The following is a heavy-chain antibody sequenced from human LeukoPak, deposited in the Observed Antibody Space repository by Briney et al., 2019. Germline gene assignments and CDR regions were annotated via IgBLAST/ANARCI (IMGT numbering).Heavy chain of an antibody. CDR1: GFTFSSYS. Sequence: PGGSLRLSCAASGFTFSSYSMNWVRQAPGKGLEWVSSISSSSTYIYYADSVKGRFTISRDNAKNSLYLQMSSLRVEDTAVYYCARVGCSGGRCPGYGMDVWGQGTTVTVSS. D-gene: IGHD2-15*01. V-gene: IGHV3-21*01. CDR2: ISSSSTYI. CDR3: ARVGCSGGRCPGYGMDV. J-gene: IGHJ6*02.